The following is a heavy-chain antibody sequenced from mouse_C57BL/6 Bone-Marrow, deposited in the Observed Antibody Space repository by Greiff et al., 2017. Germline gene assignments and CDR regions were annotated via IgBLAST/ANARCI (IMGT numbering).Heavy chain of an antibody. D-gene: IGHD1-1*01. CDR2: IYPGSGST. CDR1: GYTFTSYW. J-gene: IGHJ4*01. V-gene: IGHV1-55*01. CDR3: ARAYYYGSSSYAMDY. Sequence: QVQLQQPGAELVKPGASVKMSCKASGYTFTSYWITWVKQRPGQGLEWIGDIYPGSGSTNYNEKFKSKATLTVDTSSSTAYMPLSSLTSEDSAVYYCARAYYYGSSSYAMDYGGQGTSVTVSS.